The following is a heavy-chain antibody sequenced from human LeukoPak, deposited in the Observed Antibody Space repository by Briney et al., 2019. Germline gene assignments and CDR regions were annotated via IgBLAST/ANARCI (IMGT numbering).Heavy chain of an antibody. D-gene: IGHD2-2*01. CDR2: IKEDGSEK. Sequence: GGSLSLSFAASGFTFSRYWMNWVRQAPGKGLEWVASIKEDGSEKSYVDSVKGRFTISRDNAKNSLYLQMNSLRAEDTAIYYCVSCGTTTCIIRFDHWGQGTLVTVSS. J-gene: IGHJ4*02. CDR3: VSCGTTTCIIRFDH. CDR1: GFTFSRYW. V-gene: IGHV3-7*01.